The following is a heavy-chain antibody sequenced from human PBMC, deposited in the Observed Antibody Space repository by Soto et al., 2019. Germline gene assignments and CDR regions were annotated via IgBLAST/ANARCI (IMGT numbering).Heavy chain of an antibody. V-gene: IGHV3-23*01. CDR2: ISGSGGST. D-gene: IGHD5-12*01. Sequence: EVQLLESGGGLVQPGGSLRLSCAASGFTFSSYAMRWVRQAQGKGREWVSAISGSGGSTYYAASVNGRFTISRDHSKHSLYLQMTSLRAEDTAVYYCEKGLEDSGYYLSPGYWGQGTLGTVSS. J-gene: IGHJ4*02. CDR3: EKGLEDSGYYLSPGY. CDR1: GFTFSSYA.